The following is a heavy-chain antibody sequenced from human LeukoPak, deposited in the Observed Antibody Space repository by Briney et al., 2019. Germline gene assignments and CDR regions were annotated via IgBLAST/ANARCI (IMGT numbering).Heavy chain of an antibody. CDR3: AREGLEVTTYNWFDP. V-gene: IGHV1-2*02. Sequence: ASVKVSCKAPGYTFTGYYMHWVRQAPGQGLEWMGWINPNSGGTNYAQKFQGRVTMTRDTSISTAYMELSRLRSDDTAVYYCAREGLEVTTYNWFDPWGQGTLVTVSS. CDR2: INPNSGGT. CDR1: GYTFTGYY. J-gene: IGHJ5*02. D-gene: IGHD4-17*01.